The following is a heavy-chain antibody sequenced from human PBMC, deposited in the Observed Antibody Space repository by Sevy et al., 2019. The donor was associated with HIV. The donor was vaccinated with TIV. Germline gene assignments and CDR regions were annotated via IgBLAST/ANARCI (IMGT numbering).Heavy chain of an antibody. J-gene: IGHJ6*02. CDR3: AREDGYYGMDV. Sequence: SETLSLTCTVSGGSISSGDYYWSWIRQPPGKGLEGMGYIYYSGSTYYTPSLKSRVTISVDTSKNQFSLKLSSVTAADTAVYYCAREDGYYGMDVWGQGTTVTVSS. V-gene: IGHV4-30-4*01. CDR2: IYYSGST. CDR1: GGSISSGDYY.